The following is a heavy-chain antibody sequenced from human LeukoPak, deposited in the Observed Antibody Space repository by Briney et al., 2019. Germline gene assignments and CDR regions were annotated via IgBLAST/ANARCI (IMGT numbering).Heavy chain of an antibody. D-gene: IGHD4-17*01. Sequence: ASVKVSCKASGYTFTGYYMHWVRQAPGQGLEWMGWINPNSGDTNYAQKFQGRVTMTRDTSISTAYMELSRLRSDDTAVYYCARDLYGDDYFDYWGQGTLVTVSS. V-gene: IGHV1-2*02. CDR2: INPNSGDT. CDR1: GYTFTGYY. CDR3: ARDLYGDDYFDY. J-gene: IGHJ4*02.